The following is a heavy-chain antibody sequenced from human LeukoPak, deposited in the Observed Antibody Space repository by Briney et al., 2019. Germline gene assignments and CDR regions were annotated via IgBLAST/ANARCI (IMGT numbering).Heavy chain of an antibody. Sequence: SETLSLTCTVSGGSVISGSYYWSWIRQPPGKELEWIGYVSHSGSTNYNPSLKSRVTISKDTSKNQFSLKLSSVTAADTAVYYCVREHDWGDFDFWGQGTLVTVSS. CDR2: VSHSGST. J-gene: IGHJ4*02. CDR3: VREHDWGDFDF. V-gene: IGHV4-61*01. CDR1: GGSVISGSYY. D-gene: IGHD3-9*01.